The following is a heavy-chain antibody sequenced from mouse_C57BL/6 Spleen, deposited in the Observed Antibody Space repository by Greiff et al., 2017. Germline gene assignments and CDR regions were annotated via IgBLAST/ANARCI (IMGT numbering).Heavy chain of an antibody. Sequence: VQLQQSGAELVRPGASVKLSCTASGFNIKDAYMHWVKQRPEQGLEWIGWIDPENGDTEYASQFQGKATITADTSANTAYMQLSSLTSEDTAVYYCTTYYYGSSYDYFDYWGQGTTLTVSS. CDR3: TTYYYGSSYDYFDY. CDR2: IDPENGDT. D-gene: IGHD1-1*01. V-gene: IGHV14-4*01. J-gene: IGHJ2*01. CDR1: GFNIKDAY.